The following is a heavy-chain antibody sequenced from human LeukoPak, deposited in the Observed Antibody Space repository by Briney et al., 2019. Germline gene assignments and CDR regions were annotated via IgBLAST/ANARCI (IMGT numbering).Heavy chain of an antibody. CDR3: ARLSGGDYMDV. D-gene: IGHD2-2*01. CDR2: IYYSGST. CDR1: GGSISSYY. V-gene: IGHV4-59*01. J-gene: IGHJ6*03. Sequence: SETLSLTCTVSGGSISSYYWSWIRQPPGKGLEWIGYIYYSGSTNYNPSLKSRVTISVDTSKSQFSLMLSSVTAADTAVYYCARLSGGDYMDVWGKGTTVTVSS.